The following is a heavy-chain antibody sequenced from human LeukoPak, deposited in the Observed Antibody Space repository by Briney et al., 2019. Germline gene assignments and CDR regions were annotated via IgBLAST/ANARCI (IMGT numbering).Heavy chain of an antibody. V-gene: IGHV1-2*02. CDR1: GYPFTGYY. Sequence: ASVKVSCKASGYPFTGYYMHWVRQAPGQGLEWMGWINPNSGGTEYAQKFQGRVTMTRDTSISTAYMELSRLRSDDTAVYYCAGFGGQWLLRGDDAFDIWGRGTVVTVSS. D-gene: IGHD6-19*01. J-gene: IGHJ3*02. CDR3: AGFGGQWLLRGDDAFDI. CDR2: INPNSGGT.